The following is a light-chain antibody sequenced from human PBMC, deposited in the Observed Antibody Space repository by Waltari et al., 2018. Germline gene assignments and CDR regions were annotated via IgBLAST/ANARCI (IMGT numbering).Light chain of an antibody. J-gene: IGKJ1*01. CDR2: LGS. V-gene: IGKV2-28*01. CDR1: QSLLHSNGYNY. CDR3: MQALQTPRT. Sequence: DILMTQSPLSLPVTPGEPASLSCRSSQSLLHSNGYNYLDWYLQKPGQSPQLLLSLGSNRASGVTDRFSGSGSGTDFTLKISRVEAEDVGVYYCMQALQTPRTFGQGTKVEIK.